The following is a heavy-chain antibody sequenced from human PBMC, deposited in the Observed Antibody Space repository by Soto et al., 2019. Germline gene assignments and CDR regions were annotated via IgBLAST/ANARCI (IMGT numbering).Heavy chain of an antibody. J-gene: IGHJ5*02. D-gene: IGHD3-10*01. V-gene: IGHV1-69*02. CDR3: ARGGEMATP. Sequence: QVQLVQSGAEVKKPGSSVKVSCKASGGTFSSYTISWVRQAPGQGLEWMGRIIPILGIANYAQKFQGRVTITADKSTSTDDMELSSLRPEDTAVYYCARGGEMATPWGQATLVTVSS. CDR2: IIPILGIA. CDR1: GGTFSSYT.